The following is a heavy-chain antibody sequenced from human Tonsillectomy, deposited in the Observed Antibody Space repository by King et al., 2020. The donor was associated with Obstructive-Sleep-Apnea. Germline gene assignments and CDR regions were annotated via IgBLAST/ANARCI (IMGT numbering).Heavy chain of an antibody. CDR3: ARADIVVVTAIPPYYFDY. Sequence: VQLQQWGAGLLKPSETLSLTCAVYGGSFSGYYWSWIRQPPGKGLEWIGEINHSGSTNYNPSLKSRVTISVDTSKTQISLKLSSVTAADTAVYYCARADIVVVTAIPPYYFDYWGQGTLVTVSS. J-gene: IGHJ4*02. D-gene: IGHD2-21*02. CDR1: GGSFSGYY. CDR2: INHSGST. V-gene: IGHV4-34*01.